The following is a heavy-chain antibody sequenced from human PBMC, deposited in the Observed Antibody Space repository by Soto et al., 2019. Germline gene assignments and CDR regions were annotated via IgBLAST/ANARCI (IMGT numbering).Heavy chain of an antibody. Sequence: PGGSLRLSCAASGFTFSSYGMHWVRQAPGKGLEWVAVIWYDGSNKYYADSVKGRFTISRDNSKNTLYLQMNSLRAEDTAVHYCARDEGALYDILTGYYYWGQGTLVTVSS. D-gene: IGHD3-9*01. CDR1: GFTFSSYG. V-gene: IGHV3-33*01. CDR3: ARDEGALYDILTGYYY. CDR2: IWYDGSNK. J-gene: IGHJ4*02.